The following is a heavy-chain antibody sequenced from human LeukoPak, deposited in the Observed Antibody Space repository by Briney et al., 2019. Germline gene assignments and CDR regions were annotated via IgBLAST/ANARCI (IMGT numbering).Heavy chain of an antibody. CDR1: GGSFSGYY. Sequence: SETLSLTCARYGGSFSGYYWSWIRQPPGKGLEWIGEINHSGSTNYNPSLKSRVTISVDTSKNHFSLKLSSVTAADTAVYYCARRMGYSGYVTRINWFDPWGQGTLVTVSS. CDR2: INHSGST. CDR3: ARRMGYSGYVTRINWFDP. D-gene: IGHD5-12*01. J-gene: IGHJ5*02. V-gene: IGHV4-34*01.